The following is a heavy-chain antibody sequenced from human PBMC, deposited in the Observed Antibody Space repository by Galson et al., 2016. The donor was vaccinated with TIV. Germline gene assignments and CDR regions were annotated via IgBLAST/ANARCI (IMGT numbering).Heavy chain of an antibody. D-gene: IGHD1-26*01. V-gene: IGHV3-21*06. Sequence: SLRLSCAASGFTFNTYKMNWVRQAPGKGLEWISSISSRGTYTHYADSVKGRVTISRDNANNSLYLQMNSLRAEDTAVYYCARDGARIGAHSAFDYWGQGTLVTVSS. CDR1: GFTFNTYK. J-gene: IGHJ4*02. CDR2: ISSRGTYT. CDR3: ARDGARIGAHSAFDY.